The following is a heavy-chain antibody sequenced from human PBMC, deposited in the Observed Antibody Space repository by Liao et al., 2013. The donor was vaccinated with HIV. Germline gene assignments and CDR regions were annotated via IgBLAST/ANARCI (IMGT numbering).Heavy chain of an antibody. CDR3: ARGGGGKGFDS. Sequence: QVQLQESGPGLVKPSETLSLTCSVSGGSISSYYWSWIRQPPGKGPEWIGHIYRSGTTYYNPSLKSRVTMSLDRSKNQFSLKLTSVTAADTAVYYCARGGGGKGFDSWGQGTLVTVSS. D-gene: IGHD4-23*01. V-gene: IGHV4-4*08. J-gene: IGHJ4*02. CDR1: GGSISSYY. CDR2: IYRSGTT.